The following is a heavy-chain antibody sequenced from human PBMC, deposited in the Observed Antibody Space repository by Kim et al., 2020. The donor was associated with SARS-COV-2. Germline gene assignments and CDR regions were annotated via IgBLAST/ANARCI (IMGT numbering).Heavy chain of an antibody. J-gene: IGHJ4*02. CDR2: IYYSGST. D-gene: IGHD5-18*01. Sequence: SETLSLTCTVSGGSISSSSYYWGWIRQPPGKRLEWIGSIYYSGSTYYNPSLKSRVTISVDTAKNQFSLKLSSVTAADTAVYYCARVEGHSYGYFDYWGQGTLVTVSS. CDR1: GGSISSSSYY. V-gene: IGHV4-39*07. CDR3: ARVEGHSYGYFDY.